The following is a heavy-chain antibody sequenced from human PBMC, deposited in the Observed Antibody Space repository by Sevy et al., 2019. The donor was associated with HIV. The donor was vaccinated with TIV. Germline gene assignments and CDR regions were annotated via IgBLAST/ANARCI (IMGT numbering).Heavy chain of an antibody. Sequence: GGSLRLSCAASGFTFSSYAMHWVRQAPGKGLEWVAVISYDGSNKYYADSVKGRFTISRDNSKNTLYLQMNSLRAEDTAVYYCARTFGELLSKNYYYYGMDVWDQGTTVTVSS. V-gene: IGHV3-30-3*01. CDR2: ISYDGSNK. D-gene: IGHD3-10*01. CDR1: GFTFSSYA. J-gene: IGHJ6*02. CDR3: ARTFGELLSKNYYYYGMDV.